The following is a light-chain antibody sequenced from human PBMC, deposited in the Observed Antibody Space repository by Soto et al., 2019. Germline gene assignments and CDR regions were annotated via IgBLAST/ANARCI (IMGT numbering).Light chain of an antibody. CDR1: QSIITW. V-gene: IGKV1-5*03. Sequence: DIQMTQSPSTLSASVGDRVTITCRASQSIITWLAWYQQKPGKAPKLLIYKASNLESWVPSRFSGSGSGTEFTLTISGLQPDDFATYYCQQYSGYLLTFGGGTKVEIK. J-gene: IGKJ4*01. CDR2: KAS. CDR3: QQYSGYLLT.